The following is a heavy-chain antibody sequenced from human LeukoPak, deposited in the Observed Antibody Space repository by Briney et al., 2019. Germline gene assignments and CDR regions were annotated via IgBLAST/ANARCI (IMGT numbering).Heavy chain of an antibody. V-gene: IGHV3-23*01. J-gene: IGHJ6*03. CDR1: GFTFSNYA. CDR2: FSDSGGGT. CDR3: ARGFRRSGYKTHYYYFMDV. D-gene: IGHD3-3*01. Sequence: GGSLRLSCAASGFTFSNYAMSWVRQAPGKGLEWVSAFSDSGGGTYYADSVRGRFTISRDNSKNTLYLQMNSLRAEDTAVYYCARGFRRSGYKTHYYYFMDVWGKGTTVTVSS.